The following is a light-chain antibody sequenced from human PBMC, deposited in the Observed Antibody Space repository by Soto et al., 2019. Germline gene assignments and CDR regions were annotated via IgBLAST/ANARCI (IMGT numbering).Light chain of an antibody. V-gene: IGKV3-20*01. CDR2: GAS. CDR1: QSVSSSY. J-gene: IGKJ1*01. Sequence: IVLTQSPVTLSFSPCEIATLSCSSSQSVSSSYLVWYQQKPGQAPRLVIYGASNRATGLPDRFSGSGSGTDFNLTISSLQPEDIATYSCQQYDSLPRTFGQGTKVDIK. CDR3: QQYDSLPRT.